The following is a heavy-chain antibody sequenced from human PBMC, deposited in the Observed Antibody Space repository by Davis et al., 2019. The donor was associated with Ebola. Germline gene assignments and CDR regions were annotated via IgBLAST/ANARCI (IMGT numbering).Heavy chain of an antibody. J-gene: IGHJ6*02. CDR3: VRGVVVVASIYGLDV. D-gene: IGHD2-15*01. CDR1: GFTFSSYS. V-gene: IGHV3-48*02. Sequence: GESLKISCAATGFTFSSYSMNWVRQAPGKGLEWVSYISSSSSIIYYADSVKGRFTISRDNAKNSLYLQMNSLRDEDTALYYCVRGVVVVASIYGLDVWGQGTTVTVSS. CDR2: ISSSSSII.